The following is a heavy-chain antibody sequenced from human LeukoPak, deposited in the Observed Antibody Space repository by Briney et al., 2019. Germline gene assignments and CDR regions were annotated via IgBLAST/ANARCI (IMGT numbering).Heavy chain of an antibody. Sequence: GASVKVSCKASGYTFTGYYMHWVRQAPGQGLEWMGRINPNSGGTNYAQKFQGRVTMTRNTSISTAYMELSSLRSEDTAVYYCARAQYDILTGYTYYFGYWGQGTLVTVSS. CDR3: ARAQYDILTGYTYYFGY. CDR2: INPNSGGT. J-gene: IGHJ4*02. D-gene: IGHD3-9*01. CDR1: GYTFTGYY. V-gene: IGHV1-2*06.